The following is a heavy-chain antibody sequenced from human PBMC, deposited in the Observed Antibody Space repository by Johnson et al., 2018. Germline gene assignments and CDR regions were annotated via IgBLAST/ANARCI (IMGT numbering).Heavy chain of an antibody. Sequence: QVQLVQSGGGLVKPGGSLRLSCAASGFTFSSYGMHWVRQAPGKGLEWVAVISYDGSNKYYADSVKGRFTISRDNSKNTLYLQMNSLRAEDTAVYYCAKDQYYYGSGSYHGQDLYYYYGMDVWGQGTTVTVSS. V-gene: IGHV3-30*18. CDR1: GFTFSSYG. D-gene: IGHD3-10*01. CDR2: ISYDGSNK. CDR3: AKDQYYYGSGSYHGQDLYYYYGMDV. J-gene: IGHJ6*02.